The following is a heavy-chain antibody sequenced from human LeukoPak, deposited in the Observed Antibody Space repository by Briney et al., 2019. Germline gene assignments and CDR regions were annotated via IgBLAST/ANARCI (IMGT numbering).Heavy chain of an antibody. Sequence: ASVKVSCKASGYTFTGYYMHWVRQDPGQGLEWMGRINPNSGGTNYAQTFQGRVTMTTDTSISTPYMELSRLRSDDTAVYYCARAHTQYYYDSSGYSPFDYWGQGTLVTVSS. V-gene: IGHV1-2*06. D-gene: IGHD3-22*01. CDR1: GYTFTGYY. CDR3: ARAHTQYYYDSSGYSPFDY. J-gene: IGHJ4*02. CDR2: INPNSGGT.